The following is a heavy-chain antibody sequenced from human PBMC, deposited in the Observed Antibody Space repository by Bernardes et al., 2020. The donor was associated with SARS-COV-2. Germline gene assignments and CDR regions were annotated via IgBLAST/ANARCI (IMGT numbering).Heavy chain of an antibody. CDR2: IYYSGST. CDR3: ARGGKLWFGELLSRRAFDI. J-gene: IGHJ3*02. Sequence: TLSLTCSVSGDSINSASYRWGWIRQAPGKGLEWIGYIYYSGSTYYNPSLKSRLTISVDTSKNQFSLKLSSVTAADTAVYYCARGGKLWFGELLSRRAFDIRGQGKMVTVSS. CDR1: GDSINSASYR. D-gene: IGHD3-10*01. V-gene: IGHV4-31*03.